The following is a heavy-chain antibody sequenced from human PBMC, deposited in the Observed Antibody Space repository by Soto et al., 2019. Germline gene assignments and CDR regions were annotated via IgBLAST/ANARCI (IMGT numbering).Heavy chain of an antibody. V-gene: IGHV3-72*01. Sequence: EVQLVESGGGLVQPGGSLTLSCAASGFTLSDHYMDWVRQAPGKGLEWVGRSRNKANSYTTEYAASVKGRFTISRDDSESSLSPQMNSLKTEDTAVYYCTRPVGGSYPNDYWGQGTLVTVSS. J-gene: IGHJ4*02. CDR1: GFTLSDHY. CDR3: TRPVGGSYPNDY. D-gene: IGHD1-26*01. CDR2: SRNKANSYTT.